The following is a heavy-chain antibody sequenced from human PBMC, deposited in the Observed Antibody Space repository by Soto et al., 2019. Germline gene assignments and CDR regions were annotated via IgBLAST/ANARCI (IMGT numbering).Heavy chain of an antibody. J-gene: IGHJ4*02. D-gene: IGHD3-22*01. V-gene: IGHV4-31*03. CDR3: ARSVYYYDSSGYSTSDNYFDY. CDR1: GGSISSGGYY. CDR2: IYYSGST. Sequence: SETLSLTCTVSGGSISSGGYYWSWIRQHPGKGLELIGYIYYSGSTYYNPSLKSRVTISVDTSKNQFSLKLSSVTAADTAVYYCARSVYYYDSSGYSTSDNYFDYWGQGTLVTAPQ.